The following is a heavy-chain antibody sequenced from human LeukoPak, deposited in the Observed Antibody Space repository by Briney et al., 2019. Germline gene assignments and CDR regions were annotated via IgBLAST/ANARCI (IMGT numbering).Heavy chain of an antibody. CDR2: ISAYNGNT. V-gene: IGHV1-18*01. CDR3: ARPLRDQLLPYYYSGMDV. D-gene: IGHD2-2*01. Sequence: ASVKVSCKPSGYTFTSYGISWVRQAPGQGLEGMGWISAYNGNTNYEQKLQGRGTITTDTSTSPAYMELRSLRSDDPAVYYCARPLRDQLLPYYYSGMDVWGQGTTVTVSS. J-gene: IGHJ6*02. CDR1: GYTFTSYG.